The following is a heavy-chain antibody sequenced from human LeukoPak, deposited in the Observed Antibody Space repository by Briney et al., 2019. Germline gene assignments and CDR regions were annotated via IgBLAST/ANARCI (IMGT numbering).Heavy chain of an antibody. J-gene: IGHJ6*02. CDR3: ARDADVRDGYGDHLRDLVDV. Sequence: GGSLRLSCAASGFTFSNYWMHWVRQAPGKGLEWVANIREDGGERNYVDSVKGRFTISRDNSENTMYLQMNSLRTEDTAVYYCARDADVRDGYGDHLRDLVDVWGQGTTVTVSS. V-gene: IGHV3-7*01. D-gene: IGHD4-17*01. CDR1: GFTFSNYW. CDR2: IREDGGER.